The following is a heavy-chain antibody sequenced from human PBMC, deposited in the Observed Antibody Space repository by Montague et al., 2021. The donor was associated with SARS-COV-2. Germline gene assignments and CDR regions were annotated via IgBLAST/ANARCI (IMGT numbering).Heavy chain of an antibody. CDR2: IYYSGST. J-gene: IGHJ3*02. CDR3: ASTTVAGDIAFDI. D-gene: IGHD6-19*01. Sequence: SETLSLTCTVSGGSISSSSYYWGWIRQPPGKGLEWIGSIYYSGSTYYNPSLKSRVTIPVDTSKNQFSLKLSSVTAADTAVYYCASTTVAGDIAFDIWGHGTMVTVSS. CDR1: GGSISSSSYY. V-gene: IGHV4-39*01.